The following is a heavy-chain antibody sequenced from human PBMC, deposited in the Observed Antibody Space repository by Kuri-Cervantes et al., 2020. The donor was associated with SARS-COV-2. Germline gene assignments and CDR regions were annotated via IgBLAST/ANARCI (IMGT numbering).Heavy chain of an antibody. V-gene: IGHV3-30*03. D-gene: IGHD3-22*01. CDR2: IAYGGGYE. CDR1: GFSSSNYA. J-gene: IGHJ4*02. CDR3: ARDPYVGSGYYLLDF. Sequence: GGSLRLSCAASGFSSSNYAMHWVRQAPGNGLEWVAIIAYGGGYENYADNVQGRFTISRDNDKHTLYLQVNSVKTEDTAVYYCARDPYVGSGYYLLDFWGQGTLVTVSS.